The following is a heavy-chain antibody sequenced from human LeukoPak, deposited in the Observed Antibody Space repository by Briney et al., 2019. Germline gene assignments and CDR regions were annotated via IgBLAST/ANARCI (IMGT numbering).Heavy chain of an antibody. CDR1: GGSISSSRYY. J-gene: IGHJ4*02. D-gene: IGHD3-22*01. V-gene: IGHV4-39*01. Sequence: SETLSLTCTVSGGSISSSRYYWGWIRQPPGRGLEWIVSIYYSGSTYYNPSLKSRVTISVDTSKNQFSLKLSSVTAADTAVYYCARHIKGGYKAFDYWGQGTLVTVSS. CDR3: ARHIKGGYKAFDY. CDR2: IYYSGST.